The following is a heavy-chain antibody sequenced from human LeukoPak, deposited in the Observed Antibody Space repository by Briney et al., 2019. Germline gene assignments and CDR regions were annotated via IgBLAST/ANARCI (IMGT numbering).Heavy chain of an antibody. CDR1: GGTFSSYA. CDR2: IIPIFGTA. CDR3: ARSQRSSNYYGMDV. Sequence: SVKVSCTASGGTFSSYAISWVRQAPGQGLEWMGGIIPIFGTANYAQKFQGRVTITADVSTSTAYMELSSLRSEDTAVYYCARSQRSSNYYGMDVWGQGTTVTVSS. V-gene: IGHV1-69*01. J-gene: IGHJ6*02. D-gene: IGHD1-26*01.